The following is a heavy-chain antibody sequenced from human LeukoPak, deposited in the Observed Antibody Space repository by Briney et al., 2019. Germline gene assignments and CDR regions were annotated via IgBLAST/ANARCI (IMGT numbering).Heavy chain of an antibody. CDR2: IYHSGST. J-gene: IGHJ4*02. CDR3: ARATDLVTTTFDY. Sequence: PSGTLSLTCAVSGGSVSSSNWWSWVRQPPGKGPEWIGEIYHSGSTNYNPSLKSRVTISVDASKNQFSLKLSSVTAADTAVYYCARATDLVTTTFDYWGQGTLVTVSS. CDR1: GGSVSSSNW. D-gene: IGHD4-17*01. V-gene: IGHV4-4*02.